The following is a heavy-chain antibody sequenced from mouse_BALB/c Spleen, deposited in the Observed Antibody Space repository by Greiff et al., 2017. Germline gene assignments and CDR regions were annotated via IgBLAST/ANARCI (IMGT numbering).Heavy chain of an antibody. D-gene: IGHD2-1*01. CDR2: ISYSGST. J-gene: IGHJ4*01. CDR3: ARGGNSYYYAMDY. Sequence: EVQLVESGPGLVKPSQSLSLTCTVTGYSITSDYAWNWIRQFPGNKLEWMGYISYSGSTSYNPSLKSRISITRDTSKNQFFLQLNSVTTEDTATYYCARGGNSYYYAMDYWGQGTSVTVSS. V-gene: IGHV3-2*02. CDR1: GYSITSDYA.